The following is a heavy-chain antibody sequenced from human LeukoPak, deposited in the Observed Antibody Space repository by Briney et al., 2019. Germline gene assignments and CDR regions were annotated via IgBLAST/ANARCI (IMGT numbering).Heavy chain of an antibody. V-gene: IGHV3-30-3*01. CDR3: ADSDGYYYDV. CDR1: GFTFNYYA. J-gene: IGHJ4*02. Sequence: GGSLRLSCVASGFTSGFTFNYYAMHWVRQAPGKGLEWVAFISNDGGNRYFANSVKGRFTISRDNSKNTVYLQMNSLGAEDTAVYYCADSDGYYYDVWGQGTLVTVS. D-gene: IGHD2-15*01. CDR2: ISNDGGNR.